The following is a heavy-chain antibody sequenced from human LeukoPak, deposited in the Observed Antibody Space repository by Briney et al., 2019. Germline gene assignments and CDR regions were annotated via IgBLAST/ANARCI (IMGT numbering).Heavy chain of an antibody. CDR2: IYFSGST. J-gene: IGHJ4*02. Sequence: SQTLSLTCTVSGGSISSGDYYWSWIRQPPGKGLEWIGYIYFSGSTYYNPSLKGRVTISVDTSKNQFSLKLSSVTAADTAVYYCARGVRFLEWLYEVDYWGQGTLVTVSS. CDR1: GGSISSGDYY. CDR3: ARGVRFLEWLYEVDY. D-gene: IGHD3-3*01. V-gene: IGHV4-30-4*01.